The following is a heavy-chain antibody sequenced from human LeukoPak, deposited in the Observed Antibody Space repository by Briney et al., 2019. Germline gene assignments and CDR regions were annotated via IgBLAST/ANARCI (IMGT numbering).Heavy chain of an antibody. Sequence: GGSLRLSCAASGFTFSSYEMNWVRQAPGKGLEGVSYISSSGSTIYYADSVKGRFTISRDNAKNSLYLQMDSLRAEDTAVYYCARDVPWFDPWGQGTLVTVSS. V-gene: IGHV3-48*03. CDR3: ARDVPWFDP. CDR2: ISSSGSTI. J-gene: IGHJ5*02. CDR1: GFTFSSYE. D-gene: IGHD3-10*02.